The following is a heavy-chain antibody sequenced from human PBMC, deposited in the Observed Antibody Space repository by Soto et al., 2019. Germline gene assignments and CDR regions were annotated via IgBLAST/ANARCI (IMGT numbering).Heavy chain of an antibody. CDR3: TKRRNVLRFLEWSSGMEV. CDR1: GFTFNSYA. Sequence: GGSLRLSCAASGFTFNSYAMSWVRQAPGKGLEWVSTIIGSGGSTYYADSMKGRFTMSRDNSKSTLYLQMNSLRVEDTAVYYCTKRRNVLRFLEWSSGMEVWGQGTTVTVSS. V-gene: IGHV3-23*01. CDR2: IIGSGGST. J-gene: IGHJ6*02. D-gene: IGHD3-3*01.